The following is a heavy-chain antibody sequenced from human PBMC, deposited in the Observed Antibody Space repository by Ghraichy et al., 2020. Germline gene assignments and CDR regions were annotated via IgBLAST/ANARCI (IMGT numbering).Heavy chain of an antibody. D-gene: IGHD3/OR15-3a*01. CDR3: ASGPPSPFDY. Sequence: SETLSLTCTVSGGSISSGGYYWSWIRQHPGKGLEWIGYIYYSGSTYYNPSLKSRVTISVDTSKNQFSLKLSSVTAADTAVYYCASGPPSPFDYWGQGTLVTVSS. CDR1: GGSISSGGYY. J-gene: IGHJ4*02. V-gene: IGHV4-31*03. CDR2: IYYSGST.